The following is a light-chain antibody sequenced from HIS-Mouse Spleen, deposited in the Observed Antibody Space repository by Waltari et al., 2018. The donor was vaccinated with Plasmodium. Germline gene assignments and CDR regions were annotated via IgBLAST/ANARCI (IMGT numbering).Light chain of an antibody. CDR1: SGYVSTSYY. V-gene: IGLV8-61*01. Sequence: QTVVTQEPSFSVSPGGTVTLTCGLSSGYVSTSYYPSWYQQTPGQAPRTLIYSTNTRSSGVPVRFSGSILGNKAALTITGAQADDESDYYCVLYMGSGIWVFGGGTKLTVL. CDR3: VLYMGSGIWV. CDR2: STN. J-gene: IGLJ2*01.